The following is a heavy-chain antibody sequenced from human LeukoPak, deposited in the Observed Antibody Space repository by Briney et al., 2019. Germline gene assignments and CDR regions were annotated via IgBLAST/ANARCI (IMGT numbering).Heavy chain of an antibody. V-gene: IGHV3-48*04. CDR1: GFTFSSYS. J-gene: IGHJ3*02. Sequence: GGSLRLSCAASGFTFSSYSMHWVRQAPGKGLEWVSYISSSSNTIYYRDSVKGRFTISRDNAKNSLYLQIHTLRAEDTAVYYCAGDGTGVLPGDAFDIWSQGTMVTVSS. D-gene: IGHD1-1*01. CDR3: AGDGTGVLPGDAFDI. CDR2: ISSSSNTI.